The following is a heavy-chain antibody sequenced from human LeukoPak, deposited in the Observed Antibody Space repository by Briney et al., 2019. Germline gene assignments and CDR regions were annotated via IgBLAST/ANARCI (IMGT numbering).Heavy chain of an antibody. V-gene: IGHV4-31*03. J-gene: IGHJ4*02. Sequence: SQTLSLTCTVSGGSISSGGYYWSWIRQHPGTGLEWIGYIYYSGSTYYNPSLKSRVTISVDTSKNQFSLKPSSVTAADTAMYYCARYSGYYLSYFDYWGQGTLVTVSS. CDR1: GGSISSGGYY. CDR2: IYYSGST. CDR3: ARYSGYYLSYFDY. D-gene: IGHD3-22*01.